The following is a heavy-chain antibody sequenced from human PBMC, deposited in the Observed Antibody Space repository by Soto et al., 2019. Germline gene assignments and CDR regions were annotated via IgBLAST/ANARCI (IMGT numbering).Heavy chain of an antibody. J-gene: IGHJ6*03. D-gene: IGHD3-3*01. CDR2: IYYSGST. CDR1: GGSISSYY. Sequence: SETLSLTCTVSGGSISSYYWSWIRQPPGKGLEWIGYIYYSGSTNYNPSLKSRVTISVDTSKNQFTLKLSSVTAADTAVYYCARKVPSTIFGVVRPPYYYYMDVWGQGTLVTVSS. CDR3: ARKVPSTIFGVVRPPYYYYMDV. V-gene: IGHV4-59*01.